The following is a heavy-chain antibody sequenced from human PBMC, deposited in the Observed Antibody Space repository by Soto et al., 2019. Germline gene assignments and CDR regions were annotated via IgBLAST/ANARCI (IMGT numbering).Heavy chain of an antibody. Sequence: ASVKVSCKASGGTFSSYAISWERQDPGHGLEWMGGIIPIFGTANYAQKFQGRVTITADKSTSTAYMELSSLRSEDTAVYYCARDTRLDSSGQPPYDYWGDVTLVAVSS. J-gene: IGHJ4*01. CDR2: IIPIFGTA. CDR3: ARDTRLDSSGQPPYDY. CDR1: GGTFSSYA. D-gene: IGHD3-22*01. V-gene: IGHV1-69*06.